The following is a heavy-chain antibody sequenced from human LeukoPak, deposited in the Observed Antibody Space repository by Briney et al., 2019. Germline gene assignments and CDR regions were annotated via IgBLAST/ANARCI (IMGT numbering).Heavy chain of an antibody. Sequence: ASVKVSCKASGYTFTGYYMHWVRQAPGQGLEWIGRINPNSGGTNYAQKFQGRVTMTRDTSISTAYMELSRLRSDDTAVYYCARVQAGYSSGFSEPFDPWGQGTPVTVSS. CDR1: GYTFTGYY. J-gene: IGHJ5*02. V-gene: IGHV1-2*06. CDR3: ARVQAGYSSGFSEPFDP. D-gene: IGHD6-25*01. CDR2: INPNSGGT.